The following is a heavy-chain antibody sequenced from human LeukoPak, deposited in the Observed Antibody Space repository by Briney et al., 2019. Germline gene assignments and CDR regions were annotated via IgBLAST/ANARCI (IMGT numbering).Heavy chain of an antibody. CDR1: GGSINNYY. CDR2: IYYTGST. CDR3: ARHVGYSSGWYYDY. Sequence: PSETLSLTCTVSGGSINNYYWSWVRQPPGAGLGWLAYIYYTGSTNYNPSLKTRLTISVDTSKNQFSLRLNSVTAADTAVYYCARHVGYSSGWYYDYWGQGTLVTVSS. J-gene: IGHJ4*02. V-gene: IGHV4-59*08. D-gene: IGHD6-19*01.